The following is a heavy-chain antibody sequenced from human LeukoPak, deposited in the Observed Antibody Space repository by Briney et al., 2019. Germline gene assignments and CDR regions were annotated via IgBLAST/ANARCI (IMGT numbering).Heavy chain of an antibody. D-gene: IGHD3-10*01. V-gene: IGHV3-23*01. CDR1: GFTFSTYG. J-gene: IGHJ4*02. CDR2: ISGSGDST. CDR3: AKSKPYYYGSGSYYKNPFDY. Sequence: GGSLRLSCAASGFTFSTYGMSWVRQAPGKGLEWVSGISGSGDSTYNADSVKGRFTISRDNSKNTLYLQMNSLRAEDTALYYCAKSKPYYYGSGSYYKNPFDYWGQGTLVTVSS.